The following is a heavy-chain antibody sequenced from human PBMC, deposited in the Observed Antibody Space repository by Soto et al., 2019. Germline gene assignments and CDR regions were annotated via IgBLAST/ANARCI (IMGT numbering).Heavy chain of an antibody. CDR1: GFTFSSYG. J-gene: IGHJ4*02. CDR3: AIGDGTYSRSWYVPFDY. D-gene: IGHD6-13*01. CDR2: IWYDGSNK. V-gene: IGHV3-33*01. Sequence: QVQLVESGGGVVQPGRSLRLSCAASGFTFSSYGMHWVRQAPGKGLEWVAVIWYDGSNKYYEDSVKGRFTISRDNSTNTLYLQMNSLTADDTALYYSAIGDGTYSRSWYVPFDYWGQGTLVTVSS.